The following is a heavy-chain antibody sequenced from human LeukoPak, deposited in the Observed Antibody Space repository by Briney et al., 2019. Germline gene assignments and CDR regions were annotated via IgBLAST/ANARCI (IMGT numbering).Heavy chain of an antibody. J-gene: IGHJ6*03. CDR3: ARGRGSGWYEGYYYYYMDV. CDR2: MNPNSGNT. Sequence: ASVKVSCKASGYTFTSYDINWVRQATGQGLEWMGWMNPNSGNTGYAQKFQGRVTMTRNTSISTAYMELSSLRSEDTAVYYCARGRGSGWYEGYYYYYMDVWGKGTTVTIPS. V-gene: IGHV1-8*01. D-gene: IGHD6-19*01. CDR1: GYTFTSYD.